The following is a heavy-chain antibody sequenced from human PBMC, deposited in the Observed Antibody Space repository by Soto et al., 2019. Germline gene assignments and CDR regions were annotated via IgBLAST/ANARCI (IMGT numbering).Heavy chain of an antibody. J-gene: IGHJ6*02. V-gene: IGHV1-18*04. D-gene: IGHD2-2*02. CDR1: GYTCTSYG. CDR2: ISAYNGNT. CDR3: ARDGVGYCSSTSCYNFFRDYYGMDV. Sequence: QVQLVQSGAEVKKPGASVKVSCKASGYTCTSYGISWVRQAPGQGLEWMGWISAYNGNTNYAQKLQGRVTMTTDTATSTAYMELRSLRSDDTAVYYCARDGVGYCSSTSCYNFFRDYYGMDVWGQGTTVTVYS.